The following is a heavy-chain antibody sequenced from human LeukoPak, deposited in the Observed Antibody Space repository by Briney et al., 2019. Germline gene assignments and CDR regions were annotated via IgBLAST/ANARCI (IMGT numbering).Heavy chain of an antibody. Sequence: ASVTVSCKASVYTFTGYYMHWVRQAPGQGLEWMGWINPNSGGTNYAQKFQDRVTMTRDTSISTAYMELSRLRSDDTAVYYCAIPWDYYDSSGYYLADDAFDIWGQGTMVTVSS. J-gene: IGHJ3*02. D-gene: IGHD3-22*01. CDR2: INPNSGGT. CDR1: VYTFTGYY. CDR3: AIPWDYYDSSGYYLADDAFDI. V-gene: IGHV1-2*02.